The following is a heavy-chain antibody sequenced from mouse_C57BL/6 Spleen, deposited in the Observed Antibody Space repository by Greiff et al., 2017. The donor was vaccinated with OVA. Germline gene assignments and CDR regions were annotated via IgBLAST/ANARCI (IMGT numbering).Heavy chain of an antibody. Sequence: EVKLMVSEGGLVQPGSSMKLSCTASGFTFSDYYMAWVRQVPEKGLEWVANINYDGSSTYYLDSLKSRFIISRDNAKNILYLQMSSLKSEDTATYYCARDPAGTSWYFDVWGTGTTVTVSS. CDR1: GFTFSDYY. CDR3: ARDPAGTSWYFDV. V-gene: IGHV5-16*01. J-gene: IGHJ1*03. D-gene: IGHD4-1*01. CDR2: INYDGSST.